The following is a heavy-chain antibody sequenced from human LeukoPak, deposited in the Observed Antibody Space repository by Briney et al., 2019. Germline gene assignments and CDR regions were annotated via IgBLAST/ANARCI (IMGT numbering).Heavy chain of an antibody. V-gene: IGHV4-59*01. J-gene: IGHJ4*02. CDR2: IYYSGST. Sequence: SETLSLTCTVAGGSISSYYWSLIRQPPGKGLEWVGYIYYSGSTNYNPSLKSRVTISVDTSKNQFSLKLSSVTAADTAVYYCARSVSTVTIAFDYWGQGTLVTVSS. D-gene: IGHD4-4*01. CDR1: GGSISSYY. CDR3: ARSVSTVTIAFDY.